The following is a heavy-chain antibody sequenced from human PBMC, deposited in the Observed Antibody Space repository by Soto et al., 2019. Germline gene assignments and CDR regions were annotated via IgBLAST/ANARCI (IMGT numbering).Heavy chain of an antibody. J-gene: IGHJ4*02. V-gene: IGHV3-30*18. CDR2: ISYDGSNK. D-gene: IGHD6-19*01. CDR1: GFTFSSYG. CDR3: AKDPEQSVAGSLFFDY. Sequence: GGSLRLSCAASGFTFSSYGMHWVRQAPGKGLEWVAVISYDGSNKYYADSVKGRFTISRDNSKNTLYLQMNSLRAEDTAVYYCAKDPEQSVAGSLFFDYWGQGTLVTVSS.